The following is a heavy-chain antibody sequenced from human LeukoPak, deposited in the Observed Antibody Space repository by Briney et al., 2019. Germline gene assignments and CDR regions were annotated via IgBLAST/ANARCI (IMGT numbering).Heavy chain of an antibody. V-gene: IGHV4-39*01. J-gene: IGHJ4*02. CDR2: IYYSEST. D-gene: IGHD3-9*01. CDR1: GGSISSSRYY. CDR3: ARHPLNYDILTGYYTPFDY. Sequence: PSETLSLTCTVSGGSISSSRYYWGWIRQPPGKGLEWIGSIYYSESTYYHPSSKSRVTISVDTSKNQFSMKLSSLTAAETAVYYCARHPLNYDILTGYYTPFDYWGQGTMVTVSS.